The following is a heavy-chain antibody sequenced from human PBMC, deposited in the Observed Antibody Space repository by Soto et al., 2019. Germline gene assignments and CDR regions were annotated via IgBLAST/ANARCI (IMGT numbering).Heavy chain of an antibody. CDR2: TSAYIGNT. J-gene: IGHJ4*02. CDR3: ARGSSSSCHDY. V-gene: IGHV1-18*01. CDR1: GYTFTSYG. D-gene: IGHD6-13*01. Sequence: QVQLVQSGAEVKKPGPSVKVSCKASGYTFTSYGITWVRQAPGQGLEWMGCTSAYIGNTNYAQKLQARVTMTTDTSTSTAYVQLRSLRSDDTAVYYCARGSSSSCHDYWGQGTLVTVSS.